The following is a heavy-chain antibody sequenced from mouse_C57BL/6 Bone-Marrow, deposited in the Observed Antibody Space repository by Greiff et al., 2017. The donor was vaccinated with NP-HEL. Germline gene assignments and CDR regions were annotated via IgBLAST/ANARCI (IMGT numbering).Heavy chain of an antibody. J-gene: IGHJ3*01. CDR1: GYTFTSYW. Sequence: QVQLQQPGAELVMPGASVKLSCKASGYTFTSYWMHWVKQRPGQGLEWIGEIDPSDSYTNYNQKFKGKSTLTVDKSSSTAYMQLSSLTSEDSAVYYCAKGYYGSREPWFAYWGQGTLVTVSA. CDR3: AKGYYGSREPWFAY. D-gene: IGHD1-1*01. V-gene: IGHV1-69*01. CDR2: IDPSDSYT.